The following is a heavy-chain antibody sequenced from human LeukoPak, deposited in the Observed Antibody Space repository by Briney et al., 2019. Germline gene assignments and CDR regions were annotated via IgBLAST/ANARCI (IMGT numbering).Heavy chain of an antibody. CDR2: IRYDGSNK. CDR1: GFTFSSYG. V-gene: IGHV3-30*02. J-gene: IGHJ6*03. Sequence: PGGSLRLSCAASGFTFSSYGMHWVRQAPGKGLEWVAFIRYDGSNKYYADSVKGRFTISRDNSKNTLYLQMNSLRAEDTAVYYCAIIYDPPYYYMDVWGKGTTVTVSS. CDR3: AIIYDPPYYYMDV. D-gene: IGHD2/OR15-2a*01.